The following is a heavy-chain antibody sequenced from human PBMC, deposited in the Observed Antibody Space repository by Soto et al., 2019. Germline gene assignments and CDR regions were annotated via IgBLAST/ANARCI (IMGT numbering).Heavy chain of an antibody. CDR2: VIPIFGTA. CDR1: GGTFSSYA. V-gene: IGHV1-69*13. J-gene: IGHJ4*02. CDR3: ARDSVTTIN. D-gene: IGHD2-21*02. Sequence: GASVKVSCKASGGTFSSYAIRWVRQGPGQGLEGVGGVIPIFGTANYAQKFQGRGTITADESTSTAYMELSSLRSEDPAVYSCARDSVTTINWGQGTLVTVSS.